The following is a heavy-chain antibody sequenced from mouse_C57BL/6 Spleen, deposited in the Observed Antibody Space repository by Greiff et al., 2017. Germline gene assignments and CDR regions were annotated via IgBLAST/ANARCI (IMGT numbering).Heavy chain of an antibody. J-gene: IGHJ2*01. CDR1: GYAFSSYW. CDR3: ARQGGTVVASLDY. CDR2: IYPGAGDT. D-gene: IGHD1-1*01. V-gene: IGHV1-80*01. Sequence: QVQLQQSGAELVKPGASVKISCKASGYAFSSYWMNWVKQRPGKGLEWVGQIYPGAGDTNYNGKFKGKATLTADKSSSTAYMQLSSLTSEDSAVYCCARQGGTVVASLDYWGQGTTLTVSS.